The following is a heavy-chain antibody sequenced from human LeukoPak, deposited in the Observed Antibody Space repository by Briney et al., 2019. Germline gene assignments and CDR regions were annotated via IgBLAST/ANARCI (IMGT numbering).Heavy chain of an antibody. CDR1: GFTFRTSS. CDR3: ARAPMVRGVITAFDQ. V-gene: IGHV3-48*02. J-gene: IGHJ4*02. Sequence: AGGSLRLSCVDFGFTFRTSSMSWVRQAPGKGLEWVSYIDRNSATIYYADSVRGRFTISRDNAENSLHLQMNSLTDEDTAVYYCARAPMVRGVITAFDQWGQGTLVTVRS. CDR2: IDRNSATI. D-gene: IGHD3-10*01.